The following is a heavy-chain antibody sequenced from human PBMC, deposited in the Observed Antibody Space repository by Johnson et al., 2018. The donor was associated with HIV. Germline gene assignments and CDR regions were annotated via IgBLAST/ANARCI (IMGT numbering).Heavy chain of an antibody. D-gene: IGHD4-17*01. V-gene: IGHV3-20*04. CDR1: GFTFDDYG. Sequence: VQLVESGGGVVRPGGSLRLSCAASGFTFDDYGMSWVRQAPGKGLEWVSGINWSGDSTGYADSVKGRFTVSRDNAKRSLYLQLSNLRAEDTALYYCATLTVRSRAFDLWGQGTLVTVSS. CDR3: ATLTVRSRAFDL. CDR2: INWSGDST. J-gene: IGHJ3*01.